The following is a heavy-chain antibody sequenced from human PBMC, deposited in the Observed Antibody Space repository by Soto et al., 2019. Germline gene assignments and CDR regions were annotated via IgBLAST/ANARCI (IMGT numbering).Heavy chain of an antibody. D-gene: IGHD3-9*01. V-gene: IGHV4-31*03. J-gene: IGHJ5*02. CDR1: GGSISSSSYY. Sequence: SETLSLTCTVSGGSISSSSYYWGWIRQHPGKGLEWIGYIYYSGSTYYNPSLKSRVTISVDTSKNQFSLKLSSVTAADTAVYYCARAVRDYDILTGYYTGGNWFDPWGQGTLVTVSS. CDR3: ARAVRDYDILTGYYTGGNWFDP. CDR2: IYYSGST.